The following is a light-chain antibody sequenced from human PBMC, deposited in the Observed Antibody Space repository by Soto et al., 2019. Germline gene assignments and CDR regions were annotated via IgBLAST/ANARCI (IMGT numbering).Light chain of an antibody. Sequence: QSVLTQPPSASGSPGQSVTISCTGTRNNIGGYNYVSWYQQYPGRAPKLMIYEVTKRPSGVPDRFSGSKSGNTASLTVSGLQAEDEADYYCSSYAASNNFYFVFGGGTKVTVL. V-gene: IGLV2-8*01. CDR1: RNNIGGYNY. CDR2: EVT. CDR3: SSYAASNNFYFV. J-gene: IGLJ3*02.